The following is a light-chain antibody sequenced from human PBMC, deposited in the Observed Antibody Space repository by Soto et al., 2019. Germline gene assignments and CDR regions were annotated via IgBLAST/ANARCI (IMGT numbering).Light chain of an antibody. CDR2: GVS. V-gene: IGKV3D-20*02. Sequence: EIVLTQSPDTLSLSPGERPTLACRASQTVTSGYLAWYQQKPGQAPRLLIYGVSTGATGIPDRFSGSGSGTDFTLTISSLEPEDFAVYYCQQRSNWPLSITFGQGTRL. CDR3: QQRSNWPLSIT. J-gene: IGKJ5*01. CDR1: QTVTSGY.